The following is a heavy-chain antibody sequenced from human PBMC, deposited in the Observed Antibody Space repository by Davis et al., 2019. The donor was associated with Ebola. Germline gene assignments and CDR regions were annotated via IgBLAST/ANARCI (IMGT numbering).Heavy chain of an antibody. CDR2: IRSKAYGGTT. CDR3: TRVGRSVGDY. CDR1: GFTFGDYA. D-gene: IGHD1-26*01. Sequence: GESLKISCTASGFTFGDYAMSWFRQAPGKGLEWVGFIRSKAYGGTTEYAASVKGRFTISRDDSKSIAYLQMNSLKTEDTAVYYCTRVGRSVGDYWGQGTLVTVSS. V-gene: IGHV3-49*03. J-gene: IGHJ4*02.